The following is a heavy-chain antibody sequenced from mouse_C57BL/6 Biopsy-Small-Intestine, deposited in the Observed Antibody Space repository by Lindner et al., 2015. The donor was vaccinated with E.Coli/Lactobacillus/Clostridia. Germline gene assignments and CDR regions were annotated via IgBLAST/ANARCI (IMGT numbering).Heavy chain of an antibody. CDR1: GYTLSSYY. CDR3: ARVEVTGVGGYAY. V-gene: IGHV1-59*01. CDR2: INPTGDST. J-gene: IGHJ4*01. D-gene: IGHD4-1*01. Sequence: SVKVSCKASGYTLSSYYMHWVRQAPGQGLEWMGLINPTGDSTDYAQRFQGRVTLTRDTSTSTVFMELSSLRSEDTAVYYCARVEVTGVGGYAYWGQGTLVTVSS.